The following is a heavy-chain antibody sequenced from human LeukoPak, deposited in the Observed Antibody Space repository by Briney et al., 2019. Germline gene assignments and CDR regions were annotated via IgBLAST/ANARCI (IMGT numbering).Heavy chain of an antibody. CDR2: ISGSGGST. D-gene: IGHD4-17*01. V-gene: IGHV3-23*01. J-gene: IGHJ4*02. Sequence: GGSLRLSCAASGFSFSNFAMSWVRQAPGEGLEWVSSISGSGGSTFYADSVKGRFTISRDNSKDTLYLQMNGLRAEDTAVYYCAKRPTRDDSWGQGTLVTVSS. CDR1: GFSFSNFA. CDR3: AKRPTRDDS.